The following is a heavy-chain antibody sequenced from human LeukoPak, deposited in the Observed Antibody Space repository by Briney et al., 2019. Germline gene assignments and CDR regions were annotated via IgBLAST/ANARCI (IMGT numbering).Heavy chain of an antibody. V-gene: IGHV1-46*01. CDR2: INPSGGST. J-gene: IGHJ3*02. Sequence: GASVKVSCKASGYTFTGYYMHWVRQAPGQGFEWMGIINPSGGSTSYAQKFQGRVTMTRDMSTSTVYMELSSLRSEDTAVYYCARALFSLLWFGESREISAFDIWGQGTMVTVSS. CDR1: GYTFTGYY. CDR3: ARALFSLLWFGESREISAFDI. D-gene: IGHD3-10*01.